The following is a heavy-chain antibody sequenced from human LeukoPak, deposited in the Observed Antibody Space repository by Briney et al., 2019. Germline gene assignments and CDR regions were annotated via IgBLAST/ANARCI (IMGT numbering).Heavy chain of an antibody. CDR1: GFIFTDYW. CDR3: STGRGY. CDR2: IKGRTDGGTI. J-gene: IGHJ4*02. V-gene: IGHV3-15*01. Sequence: GGSLRLSCAASGFIFTDYWMNWVRQAPGKGLEWVGRIKGRTDGGTIDFAAAVKGRFTMSRDDSKNTVYLQMNSLKTEDTAVYYCSTGRGYWGQGTLVTVSS.